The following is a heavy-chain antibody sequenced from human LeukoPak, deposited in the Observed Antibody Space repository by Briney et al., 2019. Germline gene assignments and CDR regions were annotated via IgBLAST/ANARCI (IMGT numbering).Heavy chain of an antibody. CDR2: IRYDGSDR. V-gene: IGHV3-30*02. CDR1: AFTFSSYG. J-gene: IGHJ4*02. CDR3: AKERYSSSSLFAVTPFDY. D-gene: IGHD6-13*01. Sequence: GGSLRLSYVASAFTFSSYGMHWVRQAPGKGLEWVAYIRYDGSDRYYADSVKGRFTISRDNSKNTLYLQMNSLRVEDTAVYYCAKERYSSSSLFAVTPFDYWGQGTRITVSS.